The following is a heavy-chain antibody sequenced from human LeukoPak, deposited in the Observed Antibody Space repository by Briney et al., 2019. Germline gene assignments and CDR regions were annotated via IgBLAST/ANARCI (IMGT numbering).Heavy chain of an antibody. Sequence: SETLSLTGTVSGVSISSYYWSWIRQPPGKGLEWIGYIYYSGSTNYNPSLKSRVTISVDTSKNQFSLKLSSVAAADTAVYYCASYSYYYDSSGYFDYWGQGTLVTVSS. D-gene: IGHD3-22*01. V-gene: IGHV4-59*01. CDR1: GVSISSYY. J-gene: IGHJ4*02. CDR3: ASYSYYYDSSGYFDY. CDR2: IYYSGST.